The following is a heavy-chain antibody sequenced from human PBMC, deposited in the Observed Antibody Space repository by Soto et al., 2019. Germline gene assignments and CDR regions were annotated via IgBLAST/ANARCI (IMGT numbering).Heavy chain of an antibody. CDR2: IYYSGST. J-gene: IGHJ5*02. Sequence: QVQLQESGPGLVKPSETLSVTCSVSGVSVSSGSHYWSWIRQSPGQGLEWIGFIYYSGSTNYNPSLKSRVTISVDTSKNQFSLKVTSVTAADTAVYFCARDPLGYSSSHFFDPWGQGTLVTVSS. CDR1: GVSVSSGSHY. D-gene: IGHD6-19*01. CDR3: ARDPLGYSSSHFFDP. V-gene: IGHV4-61*01.